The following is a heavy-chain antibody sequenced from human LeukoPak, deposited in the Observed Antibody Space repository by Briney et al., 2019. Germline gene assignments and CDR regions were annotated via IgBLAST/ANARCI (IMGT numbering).Heavy chain of an antibody. CDR2: INPNSGGT. D-gene: IGHD2-2*01. CDR3: ARDPPRSTRAYYYYMDV. V-gene: IGHV1-2*06. J-gene: IGHJ6*03. CDR1: GYTFTGYY. Sequence: GASVKVSCKASGYTFTGYYMHWVRQAPGQGLEWMGRINPNSGGTNYAQKFQVRVTMTRDTSISTAYMELSRLRSDDTAVYYCARDPPRSTRAYYYYMDVWGKGTTVTVSS.